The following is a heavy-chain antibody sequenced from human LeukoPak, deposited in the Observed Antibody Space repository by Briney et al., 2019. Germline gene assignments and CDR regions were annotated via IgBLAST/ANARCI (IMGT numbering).Heavy chain of an antibody. CDR3: ARVYVAQGLDY. D-gene: IGHD2-2*02. Sequence: GGSLRLSCAASGFTFSSYEMNWVRQAPGKGLEWVSYISSSGSTIYHADSVKGRFTISRDNAKNSLYLQMNSLRAEDTAVYYCARVYVAQGLDYWGQGTLVTVSS. CDR2: ISSSGSTI. V-gene: IGHV3-48*03. J-gene: IGHJ4*02. CDR1: GFTFSSYE.